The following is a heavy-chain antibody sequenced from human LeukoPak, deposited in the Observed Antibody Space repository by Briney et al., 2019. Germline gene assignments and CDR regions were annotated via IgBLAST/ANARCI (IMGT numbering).Heavy chain of an antibody. CDR2: ISSTSYI. CDR3: ARDTAMVKFDP. V-gene: IGHV3-21*01. D-gene: IGHD5-18*01. Sequence: PGGSLRLSCAASGFTFTAYTINWVRQAPGKGLEWVSSISSTSYIYYADSVKGRFTISRDNAKNSVYLQMNSLRAKDTAVYYCARDTAMVKFDPWGQGTLVTVSS. CDR1: GFTFTAYT. J-gene: IGHJ5*02.